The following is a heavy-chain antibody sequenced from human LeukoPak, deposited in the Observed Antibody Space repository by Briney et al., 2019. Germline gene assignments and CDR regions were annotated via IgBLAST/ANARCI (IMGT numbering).Heavy chain of an antibody. J-gene: IGHJ5*02. CDR3: ARGDRVVAATRWFDH. Sequence: SETLSLTCAVYGGSFSGYYWSWIRQPPGKGLEWIGEINHSGSTNYNPSLTSRVTISVDTSKNQFSLKLSSVTAADTAVYYCARGDRVVAATRWFDHWGQGTLVTVSS. D-gene: IGHD2-15*01. V-gene: IGHV4-34*01. CDR2: INHSGST. CDR1: GGSFSGYY.